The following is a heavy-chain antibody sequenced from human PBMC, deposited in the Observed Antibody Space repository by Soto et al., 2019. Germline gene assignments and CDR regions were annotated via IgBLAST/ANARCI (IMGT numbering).Heavy chain of an antibody. J-gene: IGHJ6*04. D-gene: IGHD3-3*01. Sequence: SETLSLTCAVSGGSISSGGYYWSWIRQPPGKGLEWIGYIYHSGSTNYNPSLKSRVTISVDTSKNQFSLKLSSVTAADTAVYYCERKFRSGYYTPAMDVWGEGTTVTVSS. V-gene: IGHV4-30-2*01. CDR3: ERKFRSGYYTPAMDV. CDR1: GGSISSGGYY. CDR2: IYHSGST.